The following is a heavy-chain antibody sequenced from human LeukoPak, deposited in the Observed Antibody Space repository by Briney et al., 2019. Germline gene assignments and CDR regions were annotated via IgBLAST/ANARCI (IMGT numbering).Heavy chain of an antibody. CDR2: INPNSGGT. D-gene: IGHD1-26*01. J-gene: IGHJ6*03. Sequence: ASVKVSCKASGYTFTGYYMHWVRQAPGQGLEWMGWINPNSGGTNYAQKFQGRVTMTRDTSISTAYMELSSLRSEDTAVYYCTTDSTTYYYYYMVVWGKGTTVTVSS. CDR3: TTDSTTYYYYYMVV. CDR1: GYTFTGYY. V-gene: IGHV1-2*02.